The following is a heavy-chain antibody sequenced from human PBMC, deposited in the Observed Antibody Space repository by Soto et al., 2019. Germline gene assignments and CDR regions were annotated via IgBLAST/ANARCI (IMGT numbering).Heavy chain of an antibody. Sequence: LKISCKGSGYSFTSYWIGWARQMPGKGLEWMGIIYPGDSDTRYSPSFQGQVTISADKSISTAYLQWSSLKASDTAMYYCARPEAPYYYDSSGYYSAFDIWGQGTMVTVS. J-gene: IGHJ3*02. V-gene: IGHV5-51*01. CDR1: GYSFTSYW. CDR2: IYPGDSDT. CDR3: ARPEAPYYYDSSGYYSAFDI. D-gene: IGHD3-22*01.